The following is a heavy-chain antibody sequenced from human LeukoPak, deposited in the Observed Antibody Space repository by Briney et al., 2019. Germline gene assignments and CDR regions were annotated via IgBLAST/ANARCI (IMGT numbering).Heavy chain of an antibody. CDR2: IHHSGIT. CDR1: GYSLSSGYY. D-gene: IGHD3-16*01. V-gene: IGHV4-38-2*01. J-gene: IGHJ5*01. CDR3: ASDVALNWYFF. Sequence: SETLSLTCAVSGYSLSSGYYWAWIRQSPGKGLEWIGSIHHSGITYYNPSLKSRLTISIDTSKNQFALKLSSVTAADMAVYYCASDVALNWYFFWGQGTLVTVSS.